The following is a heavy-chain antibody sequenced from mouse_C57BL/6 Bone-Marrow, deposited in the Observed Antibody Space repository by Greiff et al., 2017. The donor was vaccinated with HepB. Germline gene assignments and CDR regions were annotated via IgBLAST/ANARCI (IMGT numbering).Heavy chain of an antibody. D-gene: IGHD2-4*01. V-gene: IGHV14-4*01. CDR1: GFNIKDDY. Sequence: DVKLQESGAELVRPGASVKLSCTASGFNIKDDYMHWVKQRPEQGLEWIGWIDPENGDTEYASKFQGKATITADTSSNTAYLQLSSLTSEDTAVYYCTTVYDYDTRDYYAMDYWGQGTSVTVSS. J-gene: IGHJ4*01. CDR2: IDPENGDT. CDR3: TTVYDYDTRDYYAMDY.